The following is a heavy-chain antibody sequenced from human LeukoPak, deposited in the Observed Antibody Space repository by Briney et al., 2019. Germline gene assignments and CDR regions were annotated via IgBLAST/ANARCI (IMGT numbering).Heavy chain of an antibody. CDR2: ISYDGSNK. CDR1: GFTFSSYG. J-gene: IGHJ5*02. Sequence: GGSLRLSCAASGFTFSSYGMHWVRQAPGKGLEWVAVISYDGSNKYYADSVKGRFTISRDNSKNTLYLQMNSLRAEDTAVYYCAKFPGAVRVNILTGYYSWGQGTLVTVS. V-gene: IGHV3-30*18. D-gene: IGHD3-9*01. CDR3: AKFPGAVRVNILTGYYS.